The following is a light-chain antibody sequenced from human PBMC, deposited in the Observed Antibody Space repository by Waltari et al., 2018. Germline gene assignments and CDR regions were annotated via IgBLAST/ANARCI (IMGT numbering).Light chain of an antibody. CDR3: SSWGGSLAGVV. Sequence: QSVLTQPPSASGTPGQRVTISCSGSNSNIGSNTVNWYQQLPGTAPKLLIYSNNQRPSGVPVRFSGSKSGTSASLAISGLQSEDEAHYYCSSWGGSLAGVVFGGGTKLTVL. J-gene: IGLJ2*01. V-gene: IGLV1-44*01. CDR2: SNN. CDR1: NSNIGSNT.